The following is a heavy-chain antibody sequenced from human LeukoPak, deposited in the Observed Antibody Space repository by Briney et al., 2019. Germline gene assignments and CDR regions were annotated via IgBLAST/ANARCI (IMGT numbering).Heavy chain of an antibody. J-gene: IGHJ5*02. CDR2: IYTSGST. CDR1: GGSISSYY. Sequence: SETLSLTCTVSGGSISSYYWSWIRQPAGKGLEWIGRIYTSGSTNYDPSLKSRVTMSVDTSKNQFSLKLSSVTAADTAVYYCARDMNVVVPAAIGDWFDPWGQGTLVTVSS. CDR3: ARDMNVVVPAAIGDWFDP. D-gene: IGHD2-2*01. V-gene: IGHV4-4*07.